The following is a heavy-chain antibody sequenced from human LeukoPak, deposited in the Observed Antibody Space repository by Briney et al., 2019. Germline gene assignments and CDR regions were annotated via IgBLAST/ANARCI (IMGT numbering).Heavy chain of an antibody. Sequence: TGGSLRLSCAASGYTFSTYAMTWVRQAPGKGLKWVSAISGSGGSTHYVDSVKGRFTISRDNSKNRLYLDMESLRAEDTAFYYCAKERDYSVYEWEVSILDHWGQGILVTVSS. CDR3: AKERDYSVYEWEVSILDH. CDR2: ISGSGGST. J-gene: IGHJ4*02. V-gene: IGHV3-23*01. D-gene: IGHD5/OR15-5a*01. CDR1: GYTFSTYA.